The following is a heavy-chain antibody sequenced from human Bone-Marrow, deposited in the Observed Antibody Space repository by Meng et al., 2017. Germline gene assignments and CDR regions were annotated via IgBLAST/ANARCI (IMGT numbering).Heavy chain of an antibody. CDR1: GFTVSSTY. J-gene: IGHJ4*02. V-gene: IGHV3-66*02. CDR2: FYRGGDI. D-gene: IGHD5-24*01. CDR3: VGADGYNFFDY. Sequence: ESLKISCAASGFTVSSTYMSWVRQAPGKGLEWVSVFYRGGDIYYADSVRGRFTISRDNSQNTLYLQMNSLRPADTAVYYCVGADGYNFFDYWGQGTLVTVSS.